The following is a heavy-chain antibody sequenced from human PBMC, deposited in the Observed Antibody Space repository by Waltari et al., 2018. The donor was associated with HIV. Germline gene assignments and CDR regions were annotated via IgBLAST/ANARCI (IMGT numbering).Heavy chain of an antibody. CDR1: GTPVTLRNSS. V-gene: IGHV4-61*03. CDR2: VRYNGAT. J-gene: IGHJ5*02. Sequence: QLQLQESGPGLVQPSETLSLTCTVSGTPVTLRNSSWSCIRQSPWKVLEVLRFVRYNGATDYNPSLKPRLTISLATSNNVFPLHLTYVTTADTAIYFCARAYSYGDYPKPLDPWGLGALVTVSS. D-gene: IGHD4-17*01. CDR3: ARAYSYGDYPKPLDP.